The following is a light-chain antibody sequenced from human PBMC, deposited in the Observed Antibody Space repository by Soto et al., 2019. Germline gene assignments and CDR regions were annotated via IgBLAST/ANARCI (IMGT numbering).Light chain of an antibody. Sequence: QSALTQPASVSGSPGQSLTISCTGSSTDVGNSKFVSWYQLHPGQAPKLMIYEGTKRPSGTSNRFSGSYSGNTAYLTISGLQTEDEADYYCCSHAGTYTLVFGGGTKLTVL. CDR1: STDVGNSKF. CDR2: EGT. V-gene: IGLV2-23*01. CDR3: CSHAGTYTLV. J-gene: IGLJ3*02.